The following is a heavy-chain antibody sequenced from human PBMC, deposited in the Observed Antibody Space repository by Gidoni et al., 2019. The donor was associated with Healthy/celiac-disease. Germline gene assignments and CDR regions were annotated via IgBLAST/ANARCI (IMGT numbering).Heavy chain of an antibody. CDR3: ARDFSAGYFDY. D-gene: IGHD3-10*01. CDR1: GFTFSSYS. J-gene: IGHJ4*02. V-gene: IGHV3-21*01. Sequence: EVQLVESGGGLVKPGGSLRLSCAASGFTFSSYSMNWVRQAPGMGLEWVASISSSSSYIYYADSVKGRFTISRDNAKNSLYLQMNSLRAEDTAVYYCARDFSAGYFDYWGQGTLVTVSS. CDR2: ISSSSSYI.